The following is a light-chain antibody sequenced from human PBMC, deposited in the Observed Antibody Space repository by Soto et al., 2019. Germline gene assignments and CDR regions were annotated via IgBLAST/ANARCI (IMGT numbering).Light chain of an antibody. J-gene: IGLJ3*02. V-gene: IGLV4-69*01. CDR1: SGHNSYA. Sequence: QLVLTQSPSASASLGASVKLTCTLSSGHNSYAIAWHQQQPERGPRYLMKLNSDGSHNKGDGIPDRFSGSSSGAERYLTISRVQSEDEADYYCQNWDTGIRVFGGGTKLTVL. CDR2: LNSDGSH. CDR3: QNWDTGIRV.